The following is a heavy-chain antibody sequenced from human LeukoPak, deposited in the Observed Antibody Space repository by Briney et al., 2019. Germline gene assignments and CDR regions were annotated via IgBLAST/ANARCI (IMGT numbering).Heavy chain of an antibody. CDR2: INPNSGGT. D-gene: IGHD3-16*01. CDR3: ARALDTGGYYYYYYYMDV. CDR1: GYTFTGYY. Sequence: ASVKVSCKASGYTFTGYYMHWVRQAPGQGLEWMGWINPNSGGTNYAQKFQGRVTMTRDTSISTAYMELRRLRSDDTAVYYCARALDTGGYYYYYYYMDVWGKGTTVTVSS. V-gene: IGHV1-2*02. J-gene: IGHJ6*03.